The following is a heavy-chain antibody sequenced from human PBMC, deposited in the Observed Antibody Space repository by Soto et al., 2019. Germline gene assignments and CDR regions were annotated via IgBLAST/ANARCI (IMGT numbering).Heavy chain of an antibody. CDR2: ISSSSSYI. Sequence: EVQLVESGGGLVKPGGSLRLSCAASGFTFSSYSMNWVRQAPGKGLEWVSSISSSSSYIYYADSVKGRFTISRDNAKNSLYLQMNSLRAEDTAVYYCARGGWDCSSTRCSDAFDIWGQGTMVTVSS. J-gene: IGHJ3*02. D-gene: IGHD2-2*01. CDR3: ARGGWDCSSTRCSDAFDI. V-gene: IGHV3-21*01. CDR1: GFTFSSYS.